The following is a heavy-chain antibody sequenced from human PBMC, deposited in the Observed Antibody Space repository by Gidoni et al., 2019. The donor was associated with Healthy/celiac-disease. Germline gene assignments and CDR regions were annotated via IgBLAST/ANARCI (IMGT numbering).Heavy chain of an antibody. CDR1: GFTFDDYA. V-gene: IGHV3-9*01. CDR2: ISWNSGSI. CDR3: AKASGKWLQSHEDY. J-gene: IGHJ4*02. D-gene: IGHD5-12*01. Sequence: EVQLVESGGGLVQPGRSLRHSCAASGFTFDDYAMHWVRQAPGKGLEWVSGISWNSGSIGYADSVKGRFTISRDNAKNSLYLQMNSLRAEDTALYYGAKASGKWLQSHEDYWGQGTLVTVSS.